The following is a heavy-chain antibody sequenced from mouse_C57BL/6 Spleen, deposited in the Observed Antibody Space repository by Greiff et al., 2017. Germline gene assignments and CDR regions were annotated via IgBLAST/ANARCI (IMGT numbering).Heavy chain of an antibody. D-gene: IGHD1-1*01. CDR1: GFSLTSYG. CDR2: IWRGGST. Sequence: VQLQESGPGLVQPSQSLSITCTASGFSLTSYGVHWVRQSPGKGLEWLGVIWRGGSTDYNAAFISRLSISEDNSKSQVFFKMNSLQADDTAIYYWARNENYGRSYWYFDVWGTGTTVTVSS. CDR3: ARNENYGRSYWYFDV. V-gene: IGHV2-2*01. J-gene: IGHJ1*03.